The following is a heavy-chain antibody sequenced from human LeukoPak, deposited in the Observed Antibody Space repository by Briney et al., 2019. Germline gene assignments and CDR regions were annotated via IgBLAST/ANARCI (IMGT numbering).Heavy chain of an antibody. CDR2: IKEDGSEK. CDR3: AKSGSTVFWS. CDR1: GFTFTNHW. V-gene: IGHV3-7*03. J-gene: IGHJ5*02. D-gene: IGHD3-3*01. Sequence: GGSLRLSCAASGFTFTNHWMSWVRQAPGKGLEWVANIKEDGSEKYYVDSVKGRFTVSRDNVKNSLFLQMNSLRVDDTAVYYCAKSGSTVFWSWGQGTLVTVSS.